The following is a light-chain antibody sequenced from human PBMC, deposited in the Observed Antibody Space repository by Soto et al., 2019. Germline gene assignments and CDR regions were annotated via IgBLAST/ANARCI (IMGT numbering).Light chain of an antibody. CDR1: QSVANNY. Sequence: EIVWTQSPGTLSLSPGERATLSCRASQSVANNYLAWYQQKPGQAPRLLIYDASSRAPGIPDRFSGSGSGTDFNRTISRLEPEDFAVYYCEQYGSTPLPFGGGTKVEI. CDR2: DAS. V-gene: IGKV3-20*01. CDR3: EQYGSTPLP. J-gene: IGKJ4*01.